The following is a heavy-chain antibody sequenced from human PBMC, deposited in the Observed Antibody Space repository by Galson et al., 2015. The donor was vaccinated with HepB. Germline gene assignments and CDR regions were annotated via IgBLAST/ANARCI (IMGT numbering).Heavy chain of an antibody. Sequence: SLRLSCATSGFTFSSYAMSWVRQAPGKGLEWVSAISGSGGSTYYADSVKGRFTISRDNSKNTLYLQMNSLRAEDTAVYYCAQSGVARLDYYYGMDVWGQGTTVTVSS. V-gene: IGHV3-23*01. CDR2: ISGSGGST. D-gene: IGHD6-25*01. J-gene: IGHJ6*02. CDR1: GFTFSSYA. CDR3: AQSGVARLDYYYGMDV.